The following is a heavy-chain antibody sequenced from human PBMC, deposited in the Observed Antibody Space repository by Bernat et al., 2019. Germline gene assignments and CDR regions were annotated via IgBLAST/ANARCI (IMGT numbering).Heavy chain of an antibody. CDR2: MSYDGDKK. CDR3: AKDRSSSWTFDY. V-gene: IGHV3-30*18. Sequence: QVQLVESGGGVVQPGRPLRLSCAASGFTFSSDGMHWVRQAPGKGLEWVTFMSYDGDKKYYADSVKGRFTISRDNSKNTLSLQMSSLRAEDTAVYYCAKDRSSSWTFDYWGQGTLVIVSS. CDR1: GFTFSSDG. J-gene: IGHJ4*02. D-gene: IGHD6-13*01.